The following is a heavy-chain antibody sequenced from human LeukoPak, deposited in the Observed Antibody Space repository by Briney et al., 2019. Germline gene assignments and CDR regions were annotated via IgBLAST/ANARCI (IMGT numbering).Heavy chain of an antibody. CDR1: GFTFSNYA. V-gene: IGHV3-23*01. Sequence: GGSLRLSCAASGFTFSNYAMSWVRQAPGKGLEWVSAISGSDGSTNYADSVKGRFTISRDNSKNTLYLQMNSLRAEDTALYYCARDTTRYYYYYMDVWGKGTTVTVSS. CDR2: ISGSDGST. CDR3: ARDTTRYYYYYMDV. J-gene: IGHJ6*03. D-gene: IGHD1-26*01.